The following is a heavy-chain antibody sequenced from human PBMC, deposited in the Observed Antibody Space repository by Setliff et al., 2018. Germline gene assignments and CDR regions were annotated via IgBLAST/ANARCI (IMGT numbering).Heavy chain of an antibody. V-gene: IGHV3-7*01. Sequence: LRLSCSVSGFTFTNYWMSWVRQAPGKGLEWVANIKQDGGEKYYVDSVKGRFTISRDNTKNSLYLQMSNLRADDTAVYYCASATGYWGQGTLVIVSS. CDR1: GFTFTNYW. CDR2: IKQDGGEK. J-gene: IGHJ4*02. CDR3: ASATGY.